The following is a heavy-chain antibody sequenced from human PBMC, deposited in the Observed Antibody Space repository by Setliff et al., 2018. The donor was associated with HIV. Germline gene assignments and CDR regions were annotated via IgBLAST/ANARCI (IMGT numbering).Heavy chain of an antibody. Sequence: PSETLSLTCTVSGDSINSGDFYWHWIRQQPGKGPQWIGYIFYSGNTSYTPSLKSRITISIDTSKNQFSLSLSSVTAADTAVYFCARARFWSGYYTGDNYYYMDVWGKGTTVTVSS. J-gene: IGHJ6*03. CDR2: IFYSGNT. V-gene: IGHV4-31*03. D-gene: IGHD3-3*01. CDR3: ARARFWSGYYTGDNYYYMDV. CDR1: GDSINSGDFY.